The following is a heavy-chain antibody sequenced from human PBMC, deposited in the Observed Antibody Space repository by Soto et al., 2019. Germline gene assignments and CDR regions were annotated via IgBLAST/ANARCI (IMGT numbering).Heavy chain of an antibody. V-gene: IGHV3-23*01. CDR3: AECDCGGDWGVDHYDH. CDR1: GFTFKSWA. D-gene: IGHD2-21*02. CDR2: ISGGGEKI. J-gene: IGHJ5*02. Sequence: EVQLLESGGGLVQPGGSLRLSCAASGFTFKSWALRWVRQAPGKGLEWVSGISGGGEKIYYADSVKGRFTISRDNSKNTESLQMNSLRGEDTAVYYCAECDCGGDWGVDHYDHWGQGSQVTVS.